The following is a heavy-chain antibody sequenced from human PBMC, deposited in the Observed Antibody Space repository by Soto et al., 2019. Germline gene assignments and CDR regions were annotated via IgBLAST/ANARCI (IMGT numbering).Heavy chain of an antibody. CDR2: IYYSGST. Sequence: QVQLQELGPGLVKPSETLSLTCTVSGGSTSSYYWSWIRQPPGKGLEWIGYIYYSGSTNYNPSLTSRVTISVDTSKNQCSLKLSSVTAADTAVYYCARAGGSYFSPYSFYGMDVWGQGTTVTVSS. V-gene: IGHV4-59*01. J-gene: IGHJ6*02. D-gene: IGHD1-26*01. CDR1: GGSTSSYY. CDR3: ARAGGSYFSPYSFYGMDV.